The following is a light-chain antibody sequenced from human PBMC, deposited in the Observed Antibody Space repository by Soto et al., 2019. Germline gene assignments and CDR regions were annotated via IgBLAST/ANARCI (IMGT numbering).Light chain of an antibody. J-gene: IGKJ5*01. CDR2: GAS. V-gene: IGKV1-9*01. CDR1: QGISSY. Sequence: QLTQSPSSLSASVGDRVTITCRASQGISSYLAWYQQKPGKAPKLLIYGASTLEGGVPFRFSGSGSGTDFTLTISSLQPEDFGTYYCQQLNTYPITFGQGTRLEIK. CDR3: QQLNTYPIT.